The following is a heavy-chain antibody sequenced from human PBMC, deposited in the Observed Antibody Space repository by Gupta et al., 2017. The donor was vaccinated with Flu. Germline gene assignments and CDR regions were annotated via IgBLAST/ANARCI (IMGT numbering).Heavy chain of an antibody. CDR1: GFTFRSYV. CDR2: ISGSGGGT. J-gene: IGHJ4*02. CDR3: ANSRLIQGKDPPLDN. Sequence: EVQLLESGGGLVQPGGSLRLSCAASGFTFRSYVMSWVRQAPGKGLEWVSGISGSGGGTYYADSVKGRFTISRDNSKDTLYLQMNSLRADDTAIYYCANSRLIQGKDPPLDNWGQGTLVTVSS. D-gene: IGHD6-13*01. V-gene: IGHV3-23*01.